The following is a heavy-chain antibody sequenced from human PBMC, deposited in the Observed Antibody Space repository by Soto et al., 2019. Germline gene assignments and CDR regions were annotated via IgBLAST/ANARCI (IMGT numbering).Heavy chain of an antibody. CDR3: ARRPVTYYFYY. CDR2: ISYDGSNK. J-gene: IGHJ4*02. CDR1: GFTFSNYA. Sequence: QVQLVESGGGVVQPGRSLRLSCAASGFTFSNYAMHWVRQAPGKGLEWVAVISYDGSNKYYADSVKGRFTISRDNSKNTLYLQMNSLRAEDTALYYCARRPVTYYFYYWGQGTLVTVSS. D-gene: IGHD4-17*01. V-gene: IGHV3-30-3*01.